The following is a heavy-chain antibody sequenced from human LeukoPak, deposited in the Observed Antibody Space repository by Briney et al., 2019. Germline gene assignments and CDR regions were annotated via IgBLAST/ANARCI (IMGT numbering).Heavy chain of an antibody. CDR2: ISSSTNSI. Sequence: GGSLRPSCAASGFTFSTYSMNWVRQAPGKGLEWVSYISSSTNSIYYADSVKGRFTISRDSAKNSLYLQMNSLRAEDTAVYYCAREEGGSYFDYWGQGTLVTVSS. CDR3: AREEGGSYFDY. CDR1: GFTFSTYS. V-gene: IGHV3-48*01. D-gene: IGHD1-26*01. J-gene: IGHJ4*02.